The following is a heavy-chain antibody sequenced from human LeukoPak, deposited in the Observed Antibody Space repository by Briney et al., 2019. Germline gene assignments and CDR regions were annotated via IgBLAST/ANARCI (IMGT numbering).Heavy chain of an antibody. V-gene: IGHV3-21*01. D-gene: IGHD6-19*01. CDR3: AQWLVSPYYGMDV. Sequence: GGSLRLSCAASGFTFSRYSMNWVRQAPGKGLEWVSSISSSSSYIYYADSVKGRFTISRDNAKNSLYLQMNSLRAEDTAVYYCAQWLVSPYYGMDVWGQGTTVTVSS. CDR1: GFTFSRYS. CDR2: ISSSSSYI. J-gene: IGHJ6*02.